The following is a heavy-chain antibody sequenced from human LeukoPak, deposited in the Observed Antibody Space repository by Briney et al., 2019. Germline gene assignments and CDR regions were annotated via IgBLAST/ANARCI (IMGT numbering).Heavy chain of an antibody. Sequence: SQTLSPTCAISGASVASNSAAWNWILQSPSRGLEGLGRTYYRSKWYNDYAVSVQSRITISPDTSKNQFSLQLNSVTPEDTAVYYCARGSSSWYPDDAFDIWGQGTMVTVSS. CDR1: GASVASNSAA. V-gene: IGHV6-1*01. CDR2: TYYRSKWYN. CDR3: ARGSSSWYPDDAFDI. D-gene: IGHD6-13*01. J-gene: IGHJ3*02.